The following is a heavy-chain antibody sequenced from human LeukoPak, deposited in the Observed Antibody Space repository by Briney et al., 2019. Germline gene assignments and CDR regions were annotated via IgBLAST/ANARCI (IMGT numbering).Heavy chain of an antibody. CDR2: IWYDGSNK. CDR3: ARDRATTGPPDYFQH. D-gene: IGHD1-26*01. Sequence: GRSLRLSCAASGFTFSSYGMHWVRQAPGKGLEWVAVIWYDGSNKYYADSVKGRFTISRDNSKNTLYLQMSSLRAEDTAVYYCARDRATTGPPDYFQHWGQGTLVTVSS. CDR1: GFTFSSYG. J-gene: IGHJ1*01. V-gene: IGHV3-33*01.